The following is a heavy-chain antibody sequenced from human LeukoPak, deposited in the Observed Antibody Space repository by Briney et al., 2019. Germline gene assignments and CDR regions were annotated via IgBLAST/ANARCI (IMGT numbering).Heavy chain of an antibody. D-gene: IGHD3-22*01. V-gene: IGHV4-4*07. CDR3: ARVKGRVTMIVARLGGYFDY. CDR2: IYTSGST. Sequence: SETLSLTCTVSGGSISSYYWSWIRQPAGKGLEWIGRIYTSGSTNYNPSLKSRVTMSVDTSKNQFSLKLSPVTAADTAVYYCARVKGRVTMIVARLGGYFDYWGQGTLVTVSS. J-gene: IGHJ4*02. CDR1: GGSISSYY.